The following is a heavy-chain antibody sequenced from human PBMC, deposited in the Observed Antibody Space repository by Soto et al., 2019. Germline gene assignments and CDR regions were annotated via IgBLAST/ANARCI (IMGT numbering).Heavy chain of an antibody. D-gene: IGHD6-13*01. V-gene: IGHV4-31*02. CDR2: IYTTGTT. CDR3: SRGRGSTPLRD. J-gene: IGHJ4*02. Sequence: SETLSLTCTVSGDSMSTGGYYWTWIRQHPGKGLEWIGHIYTTGTTYYSPSLKSQVTMSIDKSSNRFSLNLSSVTAADTAVYYCSRGRGSTPLRDWGPGALVTVSP. CDR1: GDSMSTGGYY.